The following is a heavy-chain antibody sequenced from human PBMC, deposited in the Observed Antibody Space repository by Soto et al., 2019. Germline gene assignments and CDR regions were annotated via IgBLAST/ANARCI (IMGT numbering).Heavy chain of an antibody. J-gene: IGHJ6*02. CDR3: ARVMSITIFGVVIGGDLGMDV. V-gene: IGHV3-33*01. D-gene: IGHD3-3*01. CDR2: IWYDGSNK. CDR1: GFTFSSYG. Sequence: QVQLVESGGGVVQPGRSLRLSCAASGFTFSSYGMHWVRQAPGKGLEWVAVIWYDGSNKYYADSVKGRFTISRDNSKNTLYLQMNSLRAEDTAVYYCARVMSITIFGVVIGGDLGMDVWGQGTTVTVSS.